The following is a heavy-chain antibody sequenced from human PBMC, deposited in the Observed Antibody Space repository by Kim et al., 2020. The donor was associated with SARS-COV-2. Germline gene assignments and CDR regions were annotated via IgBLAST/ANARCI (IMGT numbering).Heavy chain of an antibody. CDR1: GFTFSDYY. V-gene: IGHV3-11*03. J-gene: IGHJ1*01. Sequence: GSLRLSCAASGFTFSDYYMSWIRQAPGKGLEWVSYISSSSSYTNYADSVKGRFTISRDNAKNSLYLQMNSLRAEDTAVYYCARPRGGHYYDSSGYPEYFQHWGQGTLVTVSS. CDR2: ISSSSSYT. D-gene: IGHD3-22*01. CDR3: ARPRGGHYYDSSGYPEYFQH.